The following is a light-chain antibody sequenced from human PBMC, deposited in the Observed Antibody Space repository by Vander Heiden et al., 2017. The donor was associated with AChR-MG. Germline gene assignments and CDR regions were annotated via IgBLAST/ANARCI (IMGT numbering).Light chain of an antibody. V-gene: IGLV3-1*01. CDR2: QSS. Sequence: SYELTQPPSVSVSPGQTASITCSGDKLGDKYASWYQQKPGQSPVLVIYQSSKRPSGIPERFSGSNSGNTATLTISGTQAMDEADYYCQAWDNSLVVFGGGTKLTGL. CDR3: QAWDNSLVV. J-gene: IGLJ2*01. CDR1: KLGDKY.